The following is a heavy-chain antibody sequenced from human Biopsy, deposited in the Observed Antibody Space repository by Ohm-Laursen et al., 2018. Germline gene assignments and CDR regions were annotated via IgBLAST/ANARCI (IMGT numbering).Heavy chain of an antibody. CDR2: ISNIGST. D-gene: IGHD6-19*01. J-gene: IGHJ4*02. CDR3: ARESALAGDFDS. Sequence: GTLSLTCTVSGDSISSYYWSWIRQPPGKGLEWLGYISNIGSTNYNPSLKSRVTISVDTSKNHFSLKLTSVTAADTAVYYCARESALAGDFDSWGQGTLVTVSS. CDR1: GDSISSYY. V-gene: IGHV4-59*01.